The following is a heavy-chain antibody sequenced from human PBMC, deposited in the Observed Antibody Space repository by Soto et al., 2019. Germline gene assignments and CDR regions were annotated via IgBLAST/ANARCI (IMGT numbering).Heavy chain of an antibody. CDR2: INHSGST. CDR3: ARDLSAMVSSSWFDP. J-gene: IGHJ5*02. V-gene: IGHV4-34*01. CDR1: GGSFSGYY. Sequence: PSETLSLTCAVYGGSFSGYYWSWIRQPPGKGLEWIGEINHSGSTNYNPSLKSRVTISVDTSKNQFSLKLSSVTAADTAVYYCARDLSAMVSSSWFDPWGQGTLVTVSS. D-gene: IGHD5-18*01.